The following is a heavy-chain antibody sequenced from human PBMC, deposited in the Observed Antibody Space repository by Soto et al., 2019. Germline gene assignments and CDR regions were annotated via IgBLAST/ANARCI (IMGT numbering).Heavy chain of an antibody. CDR1: GGSISSGDYS. D-gene: IGHD3-3*01. Sequence: NPSETLSLTCTVSGGSISSGDYSWSWVRQSPGKGLEWIGHIYNSGITYYNPSLKSRVVISIDTSRTQFSLRLNSLTAADRAAYFCATGVKFFGLVSRFWFDPWGQVNVVTVSA. CDR2: IYNSGIT. V-gene: IGHV4-30-4*01. J-gene: IGHJ5*02. CDR3: ATGVKFFGLVSRFWFDP.